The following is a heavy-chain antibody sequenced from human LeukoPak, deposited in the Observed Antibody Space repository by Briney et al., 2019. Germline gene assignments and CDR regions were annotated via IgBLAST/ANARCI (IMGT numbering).Heavy chain of an antibody. Sequence: GGSLRLSCAASGNYWMHWVRQAPGKGLEWVAVISYDGSNKYYADSVKGRFTISRDNSKNTLYLQMNSLRAEDTAVYYCAKDRQYYYDSSGYSDYYFDYWGQGTLVTVSS. V-gene: IGHV3-30*18. J-gene: IGHJ4*02. CDR2: ISYDGSNK. CDR1: GNYW. D-gene: IGHD3-22*01. CDR3: AKDRQYYYDSSGYSDYYFDY.